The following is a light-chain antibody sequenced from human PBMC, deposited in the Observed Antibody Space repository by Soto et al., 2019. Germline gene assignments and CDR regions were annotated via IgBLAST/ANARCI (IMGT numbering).Light chain of an antibody. CDR1: QSISSY. J-gene: IGKJ1*01. V-gene: IGKV1-39*01. CDR3: QQSYSTIWT. CDR2: AAS. Sequence: DIQITQSPSSLSASVGDRVTITCRASQSISSYLNWYPQKPGKAPKLLIYAASSLPSGVPSRFSGSGAGTDCTLTISSLQPEDVATDYCQQSYSTIWTFGQGTQVDIK.